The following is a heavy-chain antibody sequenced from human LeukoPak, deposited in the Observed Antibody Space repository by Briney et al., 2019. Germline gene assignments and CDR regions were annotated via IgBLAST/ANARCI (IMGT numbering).Heavy chain of an antibody. CDR2: ISSYNGNT. J-gene: IGHJ3*02. D-gene: IGHD1-26*01. CDR3: AREGYQLLHAFDI. CDR1: GYTFNTYG. V-gene: IGHV1-18*01. Sequence: ASVNVSCKASGYTFNTYGISWVRQAPGQGLEWMGWISSYNGNTKYAQKFQGRVTMTTDTSTSTAYMELRSLRSDDTAVYYCAREGYQLLHAFDIWAQGPMVPVSS.